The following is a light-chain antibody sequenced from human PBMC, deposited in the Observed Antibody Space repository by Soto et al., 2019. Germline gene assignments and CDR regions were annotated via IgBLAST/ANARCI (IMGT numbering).Light chain of an antibody. CDR1: QSINRW. J-gene: IGKJ5*01. V-gene: IGKV1-5*01. CDR3: QHSYSNFPIT. Sequence: DIQMTQPPSTLSASVGDRVTITSRASQSINRWLAWYQQKPGKAPNLLIYDVSSLESGVPSRFSGSGSETEFTLTISSLQPEDFATYFCQHSYSNFPITFGQGTRLEIK. CDR2: DVS.